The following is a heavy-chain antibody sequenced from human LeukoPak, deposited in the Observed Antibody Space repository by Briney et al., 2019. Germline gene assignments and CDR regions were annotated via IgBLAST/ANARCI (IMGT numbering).Heavy chain of an antibody. CDR1: GGTFSSYA. D-gene: IGHD6-13*01. J-gene: IGHJ5*02. CDR3: ARGRLISYSSWYLVGWFDP. V-gene: IGHV1-69*05. Sequence: SVKVSCKASGGTFSSYAISWVRQAPGQGLEWMGRIIPIFGTANYAQRFQGRVTITTDESTSTAYMELSSLRSEDTAVYYCARGRLISYSSWYLVGWFDPWGQGTLVTVSS. CDR2: IIPIFGTA.